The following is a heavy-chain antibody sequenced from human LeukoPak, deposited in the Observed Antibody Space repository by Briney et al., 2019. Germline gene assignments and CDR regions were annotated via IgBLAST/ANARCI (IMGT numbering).Heavy chain of an antibody. CDR3: ARSRRGYYMDV. J-gene: IGHJ6*03. V-gene: IGHV1-8*01. CDR1: GYSFNNYD. Sequence: ASVKVSCKASGYSFNNYDINWVRQAAGQGPEWMGRLDPHSGDTDYAQKFRGRVIMTKNTSINTAYLEFSSLISEDAAGYYCARSRRGYYMDVWGRGTTVTVSS. CDR2: LDPHSGDT.